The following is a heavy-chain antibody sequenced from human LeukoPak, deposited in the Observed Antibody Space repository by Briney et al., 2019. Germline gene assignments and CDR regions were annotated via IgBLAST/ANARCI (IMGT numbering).Heavy chain of an antibody. CDR1: GFTSSSEW. J-gene: IGHJ5*02. D-gene: IGHD6-19*01. Sequence: GGSLRLSCAASGFTSSSEWLYWVRQVTGKGLVWVSPFNSDGINTNCEDSMKGRFTISRDNTDNVVYLQMNSLGAEDTAVYYCARVAVAGPTGWFDPWGQGTLVTVSS. V-gene: IGHV3-74*01. CDR2: FNSDGINT. CDR3: ARVAVAGPTGWFDP.